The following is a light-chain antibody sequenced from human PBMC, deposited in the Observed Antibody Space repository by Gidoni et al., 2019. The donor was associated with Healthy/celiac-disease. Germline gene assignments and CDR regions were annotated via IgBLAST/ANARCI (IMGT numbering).Light chain of an antibody. CDR1: SSNIGAGYE. CDR3: QSYDSSLSGSV. V-gene: IGLV1-40*01. J-gene: IGLJ3*02. CDR2: GNS. Sequence: QSVLTQPPSVSGAPGQRVTISCTGSSSNIGAGYEVHWYQQLPGTAPKLLIYGNSNRPSGVPDRFSGSTSGTSASLAITGLQAEDEADYYCQSYDSSLSGSVFGGGTKLTVL.